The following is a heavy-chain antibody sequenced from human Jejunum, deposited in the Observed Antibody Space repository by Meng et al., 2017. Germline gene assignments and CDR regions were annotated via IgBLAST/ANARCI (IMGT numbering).Heavy chain of an antibody. D-gene: IGHD2-21*02. J-gene: IGHJ4*02. CDR1: GGSFSTYD. CDR2: IHHSGSI. V-gene: IGHV4-34*01. Sequence: QVQVQQWGAGLFKPSETLSLTCPFHGGSFSTYDLSWIRQPPGKGLEWLGQIHHSGSINDNPPIKGRVTMSVDTSRSQISLKLNSVTAADTAVYYCRLAYCVSDCGDYWGQGTLVTVSS. CDR3: RLAYCVSDCGDY.